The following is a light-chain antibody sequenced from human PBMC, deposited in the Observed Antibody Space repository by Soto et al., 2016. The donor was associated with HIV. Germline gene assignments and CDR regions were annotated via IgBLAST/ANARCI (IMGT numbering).Light chain of an antibody. Sequence: SYVLTQPAAVSVAPGKPATITCGGDNLGSQSIHWYQQKPGQAPVLVVYDDRARPSGIPERFSGSNSGNTATPTISRVEVGDEADYYCQVWDSRSDGLFGGGTKLTVL. V-gene: IGLV3-21*03. CDR2: DDR. CDR3: QVWDSRSDGL. CDR1: NLGSQS. J-gene: IGLJ2*01.